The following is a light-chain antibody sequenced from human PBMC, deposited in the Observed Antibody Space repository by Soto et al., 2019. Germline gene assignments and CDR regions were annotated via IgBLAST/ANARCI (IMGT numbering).Light chain of an antibody. CDR2: EVS. CDR3: SSYEASNNYI. J-gene: IGLJ1*01. CDR1: SSDVGGYNY. Sequence: QSVLTQPPSASGSPGQSVTISCTGTSSDVGGYNYVSWYQQHPGKAPKLMIYEVSKRPSGVPDRFSGSKSGNTASLTVSGLQAEDEADYYCSSYEASNNYIFGTGTKVTVL. V-gene: IGLV2-8*01.